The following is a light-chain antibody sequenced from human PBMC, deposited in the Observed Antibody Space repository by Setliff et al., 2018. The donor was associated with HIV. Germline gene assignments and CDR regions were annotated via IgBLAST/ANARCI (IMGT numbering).Light chain of an antibody. J-gene: IGLJ6*01. CDR1: TSDVGNYDF. CDR3: SSYTTSNSLV. V-gene: IGLV2-11*01. CDR2: DVN. Sequence: QSVLTQPRSVSGSPGQSVTISCTGTTSDVGNYDFVSWYQHHPGKAPKLMIYDVNKRPSGVPDRFSGSKSGNTASLTISGLQAEDEAEYYCSSYTTSNSLVFGRGTKVTVL.